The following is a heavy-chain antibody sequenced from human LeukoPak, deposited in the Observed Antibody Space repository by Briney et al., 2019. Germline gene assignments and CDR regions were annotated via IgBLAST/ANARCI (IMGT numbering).Heavy chain of an antibody. CDR2: IAYDGSNK. Sequence: GGSLRLSCAASGFTFSSYGMHWVRQAPGKGLEWVAVIAYDGSNKYYADSVKGRFTISRDNSKNTLYLQMNSLRAEDTAVYYCARAGRSSEYHYFDFWGQGTLVTVSS. V-gene: IGHV3-30*03. D-gene: IGHD2/OR15-2a*01. CDR1: GFTFSSYG. CDR3: ARAGRSSEYHYFDF. J-gene: IGHJ4*02.